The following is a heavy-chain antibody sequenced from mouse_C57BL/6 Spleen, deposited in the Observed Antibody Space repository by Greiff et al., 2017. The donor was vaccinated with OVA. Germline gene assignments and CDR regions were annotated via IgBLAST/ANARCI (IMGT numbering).Heavy chain of an antibody. Sequence: VQLQQSGPGLVQPSQSLSITCTVSGYSLTSYGVHWVRQSPGKGLEWLGVIWSGGSTDYNAAFISRLSISKDNSKSQVFFKMNSLQADATAIDYYARNTAHACDYWGQVTPLTVSS. CDR3: ARNTAHACDY. CDR1: GYSLTSYG. V-gene: IGHV2-2*01. J-gene: IGHJ2*01. D-gene: IGHD3-2*02. CDR2: IWSGGST.